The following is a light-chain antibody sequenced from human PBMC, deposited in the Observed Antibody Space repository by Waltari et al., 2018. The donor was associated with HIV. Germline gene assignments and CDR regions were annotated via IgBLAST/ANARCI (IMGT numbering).Light chain of an antibody. CDR2: EVS. CDR3: CSYAGTGTFRWV. J-gene: IGLJ3*02. CDR1: SSDVGSYDL. V-gene: IGLV2-23*02. Sequence: QSALTQPASVSGSPGQSITISCTGASSDVGSYDLVSWYQQHPGKAPKLMIFEVSRRPSGVSNRFSGSKSGNMASLTISGLQAEDEGDFYCCSYAGTGTFRWVFGGGTKLSVL.